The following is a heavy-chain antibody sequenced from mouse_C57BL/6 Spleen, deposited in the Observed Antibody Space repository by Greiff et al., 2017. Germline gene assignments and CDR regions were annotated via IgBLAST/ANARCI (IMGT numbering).Heavy chain of an antibody. V-gene: IGHV1-19*01. CDR3: ARGIATTGYFDD. Sequence: VQLQQSGPVLVKPGASVKMSCKASGYTFTDYYMNWVKQSHGKGLEWIGVINPYNGGTSYNKKFKGKATLTVDKSSGTAYMELNILTSEDSAVYYCARGIATTGYFDDWGTGTTLTVSS. CDR2: INPYNGGT. J-gene: IGHJ1*03. CDR1: GYTFTDYY.